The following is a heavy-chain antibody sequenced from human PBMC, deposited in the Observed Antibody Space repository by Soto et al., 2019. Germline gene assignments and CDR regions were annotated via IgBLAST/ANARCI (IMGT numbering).Heavy chain of an antibody. CDR2: IYHSGST. D-gene: IGHD6-13*01. CDR3: ARGLGAAAAVPFDY. Sequence: SETLSLTCAVSGGSISSSNWWSWVRQPPGKGLEWIGEIYHSGSTNYNPSLKSRVTISVDKSKNQFSLKLSSVTAADTAVYYCARGLGAAAAVPFDYWGQGTLVTVSS. CDR1: GGSISSSNW. V-gene: IGHV4-4*02. J-gene: IGHJ4*02.